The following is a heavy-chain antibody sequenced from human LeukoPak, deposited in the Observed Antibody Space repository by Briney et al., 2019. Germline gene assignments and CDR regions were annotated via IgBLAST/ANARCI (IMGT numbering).Heavy chain of an antibody. J-gene: IGHJ5*02. CDR2: ISSSSSTI. V-gene: IGHV3-48*01. CDR3: ASRGIVATTKGGNWFDP. Sequence: TGGSLRLSCAASGFTFSSYSMNWVRQAPGKGLEWVSYISSSSSTIYYADSVKGRFTISRDNAKNSLYLQMNSLRAEDTAVYYCASRGIVATTKGGNWFDPWGQGTLVTVSS. D-gene: IGHD5-12*01. CDR1: GFTFSSYS.